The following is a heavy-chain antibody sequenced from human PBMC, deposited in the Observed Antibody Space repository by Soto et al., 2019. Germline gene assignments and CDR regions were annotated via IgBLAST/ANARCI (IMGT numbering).Heavy chain of an antibody. CDR1: GFTFSSYA. J-gene: IGHJ4*02. CDR3: AKDQGWIQLWFAPTYFDY. Sequence: GGSLRLSCAASGFTFSSYAMSWVRQAPGKGLEWVSAISGSGGSTYYADSVKGRFTISRDNSKNTLYLQMNSLRAEDTAVYYCAKDQGWIQLWFAPTYFDYWGQGTLVTVSS. V-gene: IGHV3-23*01. D-gene: IGHD5-18*01. CDR2: ISGSGGST.